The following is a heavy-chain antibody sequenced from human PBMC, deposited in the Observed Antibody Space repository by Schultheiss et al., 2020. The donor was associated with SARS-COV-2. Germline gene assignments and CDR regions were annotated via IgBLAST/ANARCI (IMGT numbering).Heavy chain of an antibody. CDR2: INHSGST. V-gene: IGHV4-34*01. CDR3: ARDQISGSSYYY. CDR1: GGSFSGYY. D-gene: IGHD6-13*01. J-gene: IGHJ4*02. Sequence: SQTLSLTCAVYGGSFSGYYWSWIRQPPGKGLEWIGEINHSGSTNYNPSLKSRVTISVDTSKNQFSLKLSSVTAADTAVYYCARDQISGSSYYYWGQGTLVTVSS.